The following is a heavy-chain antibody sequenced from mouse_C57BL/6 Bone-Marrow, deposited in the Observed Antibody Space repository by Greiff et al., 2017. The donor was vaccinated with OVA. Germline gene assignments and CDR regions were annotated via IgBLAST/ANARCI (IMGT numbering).Heavy chain of an antibody. Sequence: QVQLQQPGAELVKPGASVKLSCKASGYTFTSYWMHWVKQRPGQGLEWIGRIHPSDSDTSYNQKFKGKATLTVDKSSSTAYMQLSSLTSEDSAVYYCEILYYDYMYYFDYWGQGSTLTGSS. V-gene: IGHV1-74*01. D-gene: IGHD2-4*01. J-gene: IGHJ2*01. CDR3: EILYYDYMYYFDY. CDR2: IHPSDSDT. CDR1: GYTFTSYW.